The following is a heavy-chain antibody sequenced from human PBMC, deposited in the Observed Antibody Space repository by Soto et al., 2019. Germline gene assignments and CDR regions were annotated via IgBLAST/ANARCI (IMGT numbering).Heavy chain of an antibody. V-gene: IGHV1-8*01. CDR2: MNPNSGNT. Sequence: QVQLVQSGAEVKKPGASVKVSCKASGYTFTSHDINWVRQATGQGLEWMGWMNPNSGNTGYSQKFQGRVTMTRNTSISTAYMELSSLRSEDTAVYYCARGGGYCGSTRCYSLDIWGQGTVVIVSS. J-gene: IGHJ3*02. CDR3: ARGGGYCGSTRCYSLDI. D-gene: IGHD2-2*02. CDR1: GYTFTSHD.